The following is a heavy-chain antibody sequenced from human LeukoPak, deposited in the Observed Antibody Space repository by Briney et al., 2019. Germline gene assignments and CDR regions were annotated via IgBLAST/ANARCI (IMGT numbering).Heavy chain of an antibody. Sequence: SETLSLTCAVSGSSISSGYNWGCIRQPPGKGLEWIGSIYHSGSTYYNPSLKSRVTISVDTSKNQFSLRLSSVTAADTAVYYCARSLWFGEYDAFDIWGQGTMVTVSS. J-gene: IGHJ3*02. V-gene: IGHV4-38-2*01. CDR1: GSSISSGYN. CDR3: ARSLWFGEYDAFDI. CDR2: IYHSGST. D-gene: IGHD3-10*01.